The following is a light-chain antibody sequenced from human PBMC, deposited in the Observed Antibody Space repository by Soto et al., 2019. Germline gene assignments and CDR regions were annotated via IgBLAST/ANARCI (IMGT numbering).Light chain of an antibody. CDR3: QSYDSTLSARYV. J-gene: IGLJ1*01. CDR2: DDN. Sequence: QSALTQPASVSESPGQSITISCTGTSSDVGSYNLVSWYQQHPGKTPILIIYDDNKRPSAVSDRFSGSKSGYTASLTITGLQAEDEADYYCQSYDSTLSARYVFGTGTKLTVL. V-gene: IGLV2-23*01. CDR1: SSDVGSYNL.